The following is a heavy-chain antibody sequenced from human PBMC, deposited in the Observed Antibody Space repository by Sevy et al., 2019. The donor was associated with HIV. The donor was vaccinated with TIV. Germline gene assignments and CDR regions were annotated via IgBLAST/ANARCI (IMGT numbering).Heavy chain of an antibody. V-gene: IGHV3-64*04. CDR2: ISSNGGST. CDR3: AKALDSSGYLVLDY. J-gene: IGHJ4*02. CDR1: GFTFSSYA. Sequence: GGSLRLSCSASGFTFSSYAMHWVRQAPGKGLEYVSAISSNGGSTYYADSVKGRFTISRDNAKNSLYLQMNSLRAEDTALYYCAKALDSSGYLVLDYWGQGTLVTVSS. D-gene: IGHD3-22*01.